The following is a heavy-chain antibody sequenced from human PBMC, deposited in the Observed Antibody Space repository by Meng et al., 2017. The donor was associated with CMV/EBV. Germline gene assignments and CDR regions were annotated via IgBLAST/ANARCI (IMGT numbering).Heavy chain of an antibody. Sequence: GYYMHWVRQAPGKGLEWRGWINPNSGGTNYAQKFQGRVTMTRDTSISTAYMELSRLRSDDTAVYYCARVALRHDFWSGYYSSYYFDYWGQGTLVTVSS. CDR2: INPNSGGT. CDR3: ARVALRHDFWSGYYSSYYFDY. CDR1: GYY. D-gene: IGHD3-3*01. J-gene: IGHJ4*02. V-gene: IGHV1-2*02.